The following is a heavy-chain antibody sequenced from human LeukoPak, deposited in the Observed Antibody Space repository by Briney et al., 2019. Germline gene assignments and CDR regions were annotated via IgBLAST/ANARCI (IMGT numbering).Heavy chain of an antibody. CDR1: GGSISSYY. CDR2: IYYSGST. V-gene: IGHV4-59*01. CDR3: AGYDFWSGYFPH. J-gene: IGHJ4*02. Sequence: SETLSLTCTVSGGSISSYYWSWIRQPPGEGLEWIGYIYYSGSTNYNPSLKSRVTISVDTSKNQFSLKLSSVTAADTAVYYCAGYDFWSGYFPHWGQGTLVTVSS. D-gene: IGHD3-3*01.